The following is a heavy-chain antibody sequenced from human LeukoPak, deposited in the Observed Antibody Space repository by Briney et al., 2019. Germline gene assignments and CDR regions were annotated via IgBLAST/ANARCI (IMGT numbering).Heavy chain of an antibody. CDR1: GGSINSYF. D-gene: IGHD1-1*01. J-gene: IGHJ6*03. V-gene: IGHV4-4*09. CDR3: AGPDIATRPQKYYYYYMDV. Sequence: SETLSLTCTVSGGSINSYFWNWMRQSPGKGLEWIGYIYTTGSTGYNPSLKSRITMSVDTSKNQFSLNLRSVTAADTAIYYCAGPDIATRPQKYYYYYMDVWGKGTTVTVSS. CDR2: IYTTGST.